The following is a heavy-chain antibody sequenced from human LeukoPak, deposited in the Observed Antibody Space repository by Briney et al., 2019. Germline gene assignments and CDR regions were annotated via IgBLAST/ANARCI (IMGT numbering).Heavy chain of an antibody. D-gene: IGHD5-18*01. J-gene: IGHJ4*02. CDR1: GFTFSGFS. CDR2: ISSTSSVI. V-gene: IGHV3-21*01. Sequence: PGGSLRLSCAASGFTFSGFSINWVRQAPGKGLEWVSSISSTSSVIFYADSVKGRFTISRDNAKDSLYLHMNSLRAEDTAVYYCARGGSGLTAMDLFDYWGQGTLVTVSS. CDR3: ARGGSGLTAMDLFDY.